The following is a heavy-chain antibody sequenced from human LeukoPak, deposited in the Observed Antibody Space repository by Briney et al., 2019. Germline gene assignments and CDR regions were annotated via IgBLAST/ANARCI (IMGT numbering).Heavy chain of an antibody. V-gene: IGHV4-59*07. D-gene: IGHD3-22*01. CDR3: ARGGNYYDSSGYYYFDY. J-gene: IGHJ4*02. Sequence: SDTLSLTCTVSGGSISSYYWSWIRQPPGKGLEWIGYIYYSGSTNYNPSLKSRVTISVDTSKNQFSLKLSSVTAADTAVYYCARGGNYYDSSGYYYFDYWGQGTLVTVSS. CDR2: IYYSGST. CDR1: GGSISSYY.